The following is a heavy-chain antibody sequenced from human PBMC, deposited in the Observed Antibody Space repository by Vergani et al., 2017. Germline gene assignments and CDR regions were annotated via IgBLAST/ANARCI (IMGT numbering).Heavy chain of an antibody. CDR2: IKSKTDGGTT. Sequence: EVQLVESGGGLVKPGGSLRLSCAASGFTFSNAWMSWVRQAPGKGLEWVGRIKSKTDGGTTDYAAPLKGRFTISRDDSKNTLYLQMNSLKTEDTAVYYCTTDKDYDYVWGSYRVDYWGQGTLVTVSS. CDR1: GFTFSNAW. J-gene: IGHJ4*02. D-gene: IGHD3-16*02. V-gene: IGHV3-15*01. CDR3: TTDKDYDYVWGSYRVDY.